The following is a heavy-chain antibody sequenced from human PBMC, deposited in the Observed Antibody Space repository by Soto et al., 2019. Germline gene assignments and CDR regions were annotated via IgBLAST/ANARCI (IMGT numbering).Heavy chain of an antibody. Sequence: SETLSLTCSVSGYSINSDKYYWGWIRQPPGKGLEWIGYIYYSGSTYYNPSLKSRVTISVDTSKNQFSLKLSSVTAADTAVYYCARGKYGGNAAFDAFDIWGQGTMVTVSS. J-gene: IGHJ3*02. CDR1: GYSINSDKYY. V-gene: IGHV4-30-4*08. CDR2: IYYSGST. CDR3: ARGKYGGNAAFDAFDI. D-gene: IGHD2-15*01.